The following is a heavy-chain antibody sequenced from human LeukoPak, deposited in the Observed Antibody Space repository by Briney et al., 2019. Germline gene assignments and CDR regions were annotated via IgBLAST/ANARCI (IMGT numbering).Heavy chain of an antibody. J-gene: IGHJ4*02. CDR2: IHYSGST. CDR3: ARYGSGWYGFDY. D-gene: IGHD6-19*01. Sequence: SETLSLTCTVSGGSISSYFWSWMRQPPGKGLEWIGHIHYSGSTNYNPSLKSRVTISVDTSKNQFSLKLSSVTAADTAVYYCARYGSGWYGFDYWGQGTLVTVSS. V-gene: IGHV4-59*01. CDR1: GGSISSYF.